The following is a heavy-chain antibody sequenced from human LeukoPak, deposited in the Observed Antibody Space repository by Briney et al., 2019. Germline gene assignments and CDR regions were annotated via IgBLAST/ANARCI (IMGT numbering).Heavy chain of an antibody. CDR1: GFTFSTYG. CDR2: ISSSSSYI. V-gene: IGHV3-21*01. D-gene: IGHD6-19*01. Sequence: PGGSLRLSCAASGFTFSTYGMHWVRQAPGKGLEWVSSISSSSSYIYYADSVKGRFTISRDNAKNSLYLQMNSLRAEDTAVYYCARDRIAVAGVAPPAVLDIWGQGTMVTVSS. J-gene: IGHJ3*02. CDR3: ARDRIAVAGVAPPAVLDI.